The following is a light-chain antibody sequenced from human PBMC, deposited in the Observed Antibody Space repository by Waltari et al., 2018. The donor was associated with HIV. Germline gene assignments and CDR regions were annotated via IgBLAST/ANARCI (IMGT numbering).Light chain of an antibody. J-gene: IGLJ2*01. CDR1: SSDVGGYNY. CDR3: SSYAGTNNLL. CDR2: EVT. V-gene: IGLV2-8*01. Sequence: QSALTQPPSASGSPGQSVTISCTGTSSDVGGYNYVSWYQQHPGKAPKLMSYEVTKRPSGVPDRFSGSKSGNTASLTVSGLQAEDEADYYCSSYAGTNNLLFGGGTKLTVL.